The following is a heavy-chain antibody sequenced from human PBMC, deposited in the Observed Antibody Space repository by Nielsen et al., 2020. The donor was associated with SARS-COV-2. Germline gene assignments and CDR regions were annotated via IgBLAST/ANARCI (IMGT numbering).Heavy chain of an antibody. CDR2: ISSSSSYI. D-gene: IGHD4-11*01. Sequence: GESLKISCAASGFTFSSCSMNWVRQAPGKGLEWVSSISSSSSYIYYADSVKGRFTISRDNAKNSLYLQMNSLRAEDTAVYYCARDWDYTSRWFDPWGQGTLVTVSS. J-gene: IGHJ5*02. V-gene: IGHV3-21*01. CDR1: GFTFSSCS. CDR3: ARDWDYTSRWFDP.